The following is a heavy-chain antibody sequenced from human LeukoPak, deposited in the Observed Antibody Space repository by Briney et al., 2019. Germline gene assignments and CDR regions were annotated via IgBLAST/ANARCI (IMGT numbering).Heavy chain of an antibody. V-gene: IGHV4-4*09. CDR2: IYTSGTT. D-gene: IGHD2-2*02. Sequence: SETLSHTSTDSRGSLSSYYWSWIRQPPGKGLEWSWYIYTSGTTNYNPSHKSRVTISVDTSKSQFSLKLSSVTAADTAVYYCARGICSSTSCYTGSIYMDVWGKGTTVTVSS. CDR1: RGSLSSYY. J-gene: IGHJ6*03. CDR3: ARGICSSTSCYTGSIYMDV.